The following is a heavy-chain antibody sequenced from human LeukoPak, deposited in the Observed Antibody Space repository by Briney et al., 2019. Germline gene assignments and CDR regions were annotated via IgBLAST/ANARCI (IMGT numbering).Heavy chain of an antibody. CDR3: SRVGTGTTRDY. V-gene: IGHV3-74*01. Sequence: PGGSLRLSCAVSGFTFSSYWMHWVRHAPGKGLMWVSRLSTDGSSTSYADSVKGRFTISRDNAKNTLYLQMNSLRAEDTAVYYCSRVGTGTTRDYWGQGTLVTVSS. D-gene: IGHD1-14*01. CDR2: LSTDGSST. J-gene: IGHJ4*02. CDR1: GFTFSSYW.